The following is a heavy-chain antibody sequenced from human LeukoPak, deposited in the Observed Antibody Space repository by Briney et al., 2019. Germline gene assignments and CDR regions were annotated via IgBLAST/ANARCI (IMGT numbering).Heavy chain of an antibody. CDR3: TRSLWFGEFLFDY. D-gene: IGHD3-10*01. CDR2: IRSKAYGGTT. CDR1: GFTFGDYA. Sequence: GGSLRLSCTASGFTFGDYAMSWVRQAPGKGLEWVGFIRSKAYGGTTEYAASVKGRFTISRDDSKSIAYLQMNSLKTEDTAVYYCTRSLWFGEFLFDYWGQGTLVTVSS. V-gene: IGHV3-49*04. J-gene: IGHJ4*02.